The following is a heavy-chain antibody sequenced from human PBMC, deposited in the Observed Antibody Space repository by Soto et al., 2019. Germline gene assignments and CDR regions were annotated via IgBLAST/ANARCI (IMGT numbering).Heavy chain of an antibody. V-gene: IGHV3-23*01. CDR3: VRDPGVVAIHYFDF. Sequence: EVQLLESGGGLVQPGGSLRLSCAASGFTFTSHARNGVRQAPGKGLEWAPGIGGSAGSTYYADSVKGRFTISRDNSKNTLYLQMNRLRAEDTAIYSCVRDPGVVAIHYFDFWGQGTLVTVSS. J-gene: IGHJ4*02. D-gene: IGHD5-12*01. CDR1: GFTFTSHA. CDR2: IGGSAGST.